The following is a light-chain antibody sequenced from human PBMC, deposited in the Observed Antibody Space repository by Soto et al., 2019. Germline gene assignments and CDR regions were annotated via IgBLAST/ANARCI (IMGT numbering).Light chain of an antibody. J-gene: IGKJ4*01. V-gene: IGKV1-12*02. CDR2: GAS. CDR1: QGVSTW. CDR3: QQANSFPFT. Sequence: EIQMTQSPASVSVSVGDRATLTCRASQGVSTWLAWYQQKPGKAPKLLIYGASSLQSGVPSRFSGSGSGTDFTLTISRLPHEDFATYFCQQANSFPFTFGGGTKVEI.